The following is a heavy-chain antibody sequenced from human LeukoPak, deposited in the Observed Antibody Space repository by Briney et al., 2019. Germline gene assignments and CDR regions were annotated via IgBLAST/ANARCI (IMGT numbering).Heavy chain of an antibody. CDR1: GFTFSSYG. CDR3: ARGSDGYYYYDSSGYPYYFDY. V-gene: IGHV3-33*01. J-gene: IGHJ4*02. Sequence: GGSLRLSCAASGFTFSSYGMHWVRQAPGKGLEWVAVIWYDGSNKYYADSVKGRFTISRDNSKNTLYLQMNSLRAEDTAVYYCARGSDGYYYYDSSGYPYYFDYWGQGTLVTVSS. CDR2: IWYDGSNK. D-gene: IGHD3-22*01.